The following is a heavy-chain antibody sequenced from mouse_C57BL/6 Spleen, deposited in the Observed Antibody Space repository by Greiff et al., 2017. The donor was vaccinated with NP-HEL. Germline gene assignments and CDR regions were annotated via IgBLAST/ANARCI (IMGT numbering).Heavy chain of an antibody. J-gene: IGHJ2*01. D-gene: IGHD2-13*01. CDR2: IDPENGDT. V-gene: IGHV14-4*01. CDR3: TGGDYYGAFDY. Sequence: VQLKESGAELVRPGASVKLSCTASGFNIKDDYMHWVKQRPEQGLEWIGWIDPENGDTEYASKFQGKATITADTSSNTAYLQLSSLTSEDTAVYYCTGGDYYGAFDYWGQGTTLTVSS. CDR1: GFNIKDDY.